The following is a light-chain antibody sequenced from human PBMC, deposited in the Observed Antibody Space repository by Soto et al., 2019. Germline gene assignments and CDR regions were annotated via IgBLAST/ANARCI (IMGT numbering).Light chain of an antibody. CDR2: AAS. V-gene: IGKV1-9*01. CDR1: QGISSY. J-gene: IGKJ1*01. Sequence: DIQLTQSPSFLSASVGDRVTITCRASQGISSYLAWYQQKPGKAPKLLIYAASTLHSGVPSRFSGSGSGTEFTLTISSLQPEDFATYYCQQLNSYLPWTFGQGTKVEIK. CDR3: QQLNSYLPWT.